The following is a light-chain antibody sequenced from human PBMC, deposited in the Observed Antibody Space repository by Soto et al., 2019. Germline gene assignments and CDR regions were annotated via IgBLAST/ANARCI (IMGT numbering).Light chain of an antibody. V-gene: IGKV1-5*03. Sequence: GARVTITCRASQRISVYLAWYQQKPGKPPKLLISKASNLQSGVPSRFSGSGSGTEFTLTISSLQPDDFATYYCQHYNAFPWTFGQGTKVDIK. CDR2: KAS. CDR1: QRISVY. CDR3: QHYNAFPWT. J-gene: IGKJ1*01.